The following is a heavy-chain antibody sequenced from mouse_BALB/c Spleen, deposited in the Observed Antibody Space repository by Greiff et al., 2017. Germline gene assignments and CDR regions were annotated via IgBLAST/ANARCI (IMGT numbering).Heavy chain of an antibody. CDR3: TRRVANYYAMDY. CDR2: IYPSDSYT. Sequence: VQLQQPGAELVRPGASVKLSCKASGYTFTSYWINWVKQRPGQGLEWIGNIYPSDSYTNYNQKFKDKATLTVDKSSSTAYMQLSSPTSEDSAVYYCTRRVANYYAMDYWGQGTSVTVSS. V-gene: IGHV1-69*02. D-gene: IGHD1-1*02. CDR1: GYTFTSYW. J-gene: IGHJ4*01.